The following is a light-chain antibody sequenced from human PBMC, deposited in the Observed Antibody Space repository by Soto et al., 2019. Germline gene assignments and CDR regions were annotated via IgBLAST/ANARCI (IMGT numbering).Light chain of an antibody. V-gene: IGKV4-1*01. Sequence: DIVMTQSPDSLAVSLGERTTINCKSSQSLFYSSNNKNFLAWYQQKAGQPPKLLIYWASTRESGVPDRFSGSGSGAEFNLTITSLQAEDAGVYYCQHYFTTPRTFGHGTRLEI. CDR2: WAS. CDR1: QSLFYSSNNKNF. CDR3: QHYFTTPRT. J-gene: IGKJ2*01.